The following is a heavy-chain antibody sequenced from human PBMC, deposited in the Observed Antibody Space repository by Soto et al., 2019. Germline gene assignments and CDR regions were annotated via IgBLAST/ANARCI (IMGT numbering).Heavy chain of an antibody. CDR3: ARHSTPWDRGGYYDY. CDR1: GGSINSSDYL. Sequence: SETLSLTCTVSGGSINSSDYLWGWIRQPPGKGLEWIGSIYYSGSTYYNPSLESRVTISVDTSKNQFSLKLTSVTAAHTAVYYCARHSTPWDRGGYYDYWGQGTLVTVSS. V-gene: IGHV4-39*01. J-gene: IGHJ4*02. D-gene: IGHD3-22*01. CDR2: IYYSGST.